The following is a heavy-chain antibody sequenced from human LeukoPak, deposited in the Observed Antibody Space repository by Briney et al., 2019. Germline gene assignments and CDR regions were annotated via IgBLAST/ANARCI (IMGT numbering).Heavy chain of an antibody. CDR2: INTDGSTT. V-gene: IGHV3-74*01. D-gene: IGHD3-16*01. Sequence: GGSLRLSCAASGFTFSDYWMHWVRQVPGKGLVWVSRINTDGSTTNYADSVKGRVTSSRDNAKNTLYLQMNSLRAEDTAVYYCARGVLGGNPYEKRGLDYRGQGTLVTVSS. CDR1: GFTFSDYW. J-gene: IGHJ4*02. CDR3: ARGVLGGNPYEKRGLDY.